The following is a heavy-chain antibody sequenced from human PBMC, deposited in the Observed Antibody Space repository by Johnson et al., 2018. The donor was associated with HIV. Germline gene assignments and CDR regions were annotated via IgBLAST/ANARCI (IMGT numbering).Heavy chain of an antibody. CDR1: GFTFDDYA. J-gene: IGHJ3*02. CDR2: ISSSGRTL. CDR3: ARGRNNTGDGGAFDI. V-gene: IGHV3-48*03. Sequence: VQLVESGGGLVQPGRSLRLSCAASGFTFDDYAMHWVRQAPGKGLEWVSYISSSGRTLYYADSVKGRFTIYRANARYSLYLQMNSLRAEDTALYYCARGRNNTGDGGAFDIWGQGTMVTVSS. D-gene: IGHD3-16*01.